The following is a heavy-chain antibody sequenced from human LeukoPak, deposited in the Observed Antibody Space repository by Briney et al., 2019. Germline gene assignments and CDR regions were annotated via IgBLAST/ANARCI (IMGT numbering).Heavy chain of an antibody. CDR3: AVGDYYYDTRFDY. CDR1: VFLFTSYS. CDR2: VNANNSNT. V-gene: IGHV1-3*03. D-gene: IGHD3-22*01. J-gene: IGHJ4*01. Sequence: VSVKVSCKSCVFLFTSYSVHCVRQASGQRLEGMVWVNANNSNTKHSKEFQGRVTITRDTSASTAYMDLNSLRSEDMAVYYCAVGDYYYDTRFDYWGKGTMVTVSS.